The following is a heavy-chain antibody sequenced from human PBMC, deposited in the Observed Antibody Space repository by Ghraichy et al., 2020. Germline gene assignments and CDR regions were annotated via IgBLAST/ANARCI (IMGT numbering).Heavy chain of an antibody. CDR1: GGSFSGYY. V-gene: IGHV4-34*01. J-gene: IGHJ5*02. D-gene: IGHD5-12*01. CDR2: INHSGST. Sequence: GALRLSCAVYGGSFSGYYWSWIRQPPGKGLEWIGEINHSGSTNYNPSLKSRVTISVDTSKNQFSLKLSSVTAADKAVYYCARGGGYSGFADWFDPWGQGTLVTVSS. CDR3: ARGGGYSGFADWFDP.